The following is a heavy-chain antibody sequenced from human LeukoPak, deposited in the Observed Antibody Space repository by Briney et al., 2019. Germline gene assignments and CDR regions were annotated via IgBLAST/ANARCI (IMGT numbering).Heavy chain of an antibody. CDR2: ISSSGSTI. CDR1: GFTFSSYE. CDR3: ARDDYSGSYASDY. Sequence: PGGSLRLSCAASGFTFSSYEMNWVRQAPGKGLEWVSYISSSGSTIYYADSVKGRFTISRDNAKKSLYLQMNSLRAEDTALYYCARDDYSGSYASDYWGQGTLVTVSS. V-gene: IGHV3-48*03. D-gene: IGHD1-26*01. J-gene: IGHJ4*02.